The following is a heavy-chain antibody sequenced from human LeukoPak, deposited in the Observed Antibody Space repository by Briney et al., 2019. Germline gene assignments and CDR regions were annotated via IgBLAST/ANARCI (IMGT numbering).Heavy chain of an antibody. D-gene: IGHD2-15*01. J-gene: IGHJ4*02. CDR3: AKGYPYSCDY. V-gene: IGHV3-30*02. CDR1: GFTFSGSA. CDR2: IRYDGSNK. Sequence: GGSLRLSCAASGFTFSGSAMHWVRQAPGKGLEWVAFIRYDGSNKFFADSVKGRFTISRDNSKNTLFLQMSSLRPEDTAVYYCAKGYPYSCDYWGEGTLVAVSS.